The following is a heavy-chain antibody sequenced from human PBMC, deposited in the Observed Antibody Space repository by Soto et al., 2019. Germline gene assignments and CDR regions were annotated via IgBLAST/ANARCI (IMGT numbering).Heavy chain of an antibody. V-gene: IGHV1-69*13. D-gene: IGHD2-15*01. Sequence: GASVKVSCKASGGTFSSYAISWVRQAPGQGLEWMGGIIPIFGTANYAQKFQGRVTITADESTSTAYMELSSLRSEDTAVYYCARDRRYCSCGSCLNWFDTLDPWGQGTLVTVSS. J-gene: IGHJ5*02. CDR3: ARDRRYCSCGSCLNWFDTLDP. CDR2: IIPIFGTA. CDR1: GGTFSSYA.